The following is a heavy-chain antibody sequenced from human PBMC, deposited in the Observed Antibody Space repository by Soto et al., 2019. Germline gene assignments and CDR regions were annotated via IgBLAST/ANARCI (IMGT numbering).Heavy chain of an antibody. Sequence: QITLKESGPTLVKPTQTLTLTCTFSGFSLSSTRMAVGWIRQPPGKALEWLALIYWDDDKRYSPFLKNRLTITKDTSKNQLVLTMSNMDPVDTARYYCAHIVVAGLGYYFHYWGQGTLVTVSS. CDR1: GFSLSSTRMA. D-gene: IGHD6-19*01. CDR2: IYWDDDK. CDR3: AHIVVAGLGYYFHY. V-gene: IGHV2-5*02. J-gene: IGHJ4*02.